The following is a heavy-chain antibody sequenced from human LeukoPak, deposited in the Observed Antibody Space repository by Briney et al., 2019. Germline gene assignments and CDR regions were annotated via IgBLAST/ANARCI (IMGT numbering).Heavy chain of an antibody. V-gene: IGHV4-59*01. Sequence: SETLSLTCTVSGGSISSYYWSWIRQPPGKGLEWIGCIYYSGSTNYNPSLKSRVTISVDTSKNQFSLKLSSVTAADTAVYYCARDGGYEGAFDIWGQGTMVTVSS. CDR1: GGSISSYY. D-gene: IGHD5-12*01. J-gene: IGHJ3*02. CDR3: ARDGGYEGAFDI. CDR2: IYYSGST.